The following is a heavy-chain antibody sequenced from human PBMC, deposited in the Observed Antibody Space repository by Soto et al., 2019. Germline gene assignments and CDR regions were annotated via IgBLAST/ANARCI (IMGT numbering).Heavy chain of an antibody. CDR3: ARGHYYSSSSPDWFDP. J-gene: IGHJ5*02. D-gene: IGHD6-6*01. Sequence: SVKVSCKASGGTFSSYAISWLRQAPGQGLEWMGGIIPIFGTANYAQKFQGRVTITADESTSTAYMELSSLRSEDTAVYYCARGHYYSSSSPDWFDPWGQGTLVTVSS. CDR2: IIPIFGTA. V-gene: IGHV1-69*13. CDR1: GGTFSSYA.